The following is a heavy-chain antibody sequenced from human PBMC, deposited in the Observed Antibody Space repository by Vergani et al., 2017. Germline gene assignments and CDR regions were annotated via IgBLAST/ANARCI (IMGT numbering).Heavy chain of an antibody. D-gene: IGHD6-19*01. CDR1: GFTFSSYW. Sequence: EVQLVESGGGLVQPGGSLRLSCAASGFTFSSYWMSWVRQAPGKGLEWVANIKQDGSEKYYVDSVKGRFPISRDNAKNSLYLQMNSLRAEDTAVYYCARDLISSGWYVAFDIWGQGTMVTVSS. CDR2: IKQDGSEK. J-gene: IGHJ3*02. CDR3: ARDLISSGWYVAFDI. V-gene: IGHV3-7*03.